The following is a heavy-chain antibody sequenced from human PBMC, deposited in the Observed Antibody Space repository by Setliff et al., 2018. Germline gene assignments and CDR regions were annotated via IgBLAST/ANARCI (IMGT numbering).Heavy chain of an antibody. CDR2: ITNYNGKT. V-gene: IGHV1-18*01. D-gene: IGHD3-3*01. CDR1: GLTFTTFS. CDR3: ATRTPVTFSGVVTTV. J-gene: IGHJ4*02. Sequence: ASVKVSCKASGLTFTTFSISWVRQAPGQGLEWMGWITNYNGKTDYAQKFQDRVILTTDTSTNTAYMVLRNQRPDDKAIYYCATRTPVTFSGVVTTVWGQGSLVTVSS.